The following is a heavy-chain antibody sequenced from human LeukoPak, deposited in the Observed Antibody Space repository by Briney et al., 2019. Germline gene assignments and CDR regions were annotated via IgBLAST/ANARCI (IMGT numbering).Heavy chain of an antibody. CDR2: ISYDGSNK. CDR1: GFTFSSYA. CDR3: AKAPYYYGSGGVYYGMDV. V-gene: IGHV3-30*04. Sequence: PGRSLRLSCAASGFTFSSYAMHWVRQAPGKGLEWVAVISYDGSNKYYADSVKGRFTISRDDSKNTLYLQMNSLRAEDTAVYYCAKAPYYYGSGGVYYGMDVWGKGTTVTVSS. J-gene: IGHJ6*04. D-gene: IGHD3-10*01.